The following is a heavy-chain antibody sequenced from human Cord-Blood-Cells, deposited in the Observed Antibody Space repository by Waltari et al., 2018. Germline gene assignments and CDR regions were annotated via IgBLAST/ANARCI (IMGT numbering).Heavy chain of an antibody. CDR2: IYHSGST. V-gene: IGHV4-38-2*02. CDR3: ARDNSYVDY. Sequence: QVQLQESGPGLVKPSETLSLTCAVSGSSISSGYYWGWIRQPPGKGLEWIGSIYHSGSTYYNPSLKSRVTISVDTSKNQFSLKLSSVTAADTAVYYCARDNSYVDYWGQGTLVTVSS. D-gene: IGHD5-18*01. J-gene: IGHJ4*02. CDR1: GSSISSGYY.